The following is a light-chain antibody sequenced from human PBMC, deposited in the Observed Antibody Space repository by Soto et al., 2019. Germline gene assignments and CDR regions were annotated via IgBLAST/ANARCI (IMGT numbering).Light chain of an antibody. CDR1: QSINSW. CDR3: QQYGSQYT. Sequence: DIQMTQSPSTLSAAVGGRVSITCRARQSINSWLAWFQQKPGKPPKLLIYKASSLESGVPSRFSGSGSGTEFTLTISSLQPDDFATYYCQQYGSQYTFGQGTKVDIK. V-gene: IGKV1-5*03. CDR2: KAS. J-gene: IGKJ2*01.